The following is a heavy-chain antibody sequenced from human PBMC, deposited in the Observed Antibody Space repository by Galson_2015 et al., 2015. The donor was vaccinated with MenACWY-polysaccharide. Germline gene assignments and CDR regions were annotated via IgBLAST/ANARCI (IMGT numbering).Heavy chain of an antibody. CDR2: IFPGGSDT. V-gene: IGHV5-51*01. J-gene: IGHJ4*02. CDR3: ARPSYSSSWNPFDY. Sequence: QSGAAVKKPGESLQISCTGSGSSLPSYWGGWGRQMPGKGLEWKGVIFPGGSDTRYSPSFQGQVTISADKSISTAYLQWSSLKASDTAMYYCARPSYSSSWNPFDYWGQGTLVTVSS. D-gene: IGHD6-13*01. CDR1: GSSLPSYW.